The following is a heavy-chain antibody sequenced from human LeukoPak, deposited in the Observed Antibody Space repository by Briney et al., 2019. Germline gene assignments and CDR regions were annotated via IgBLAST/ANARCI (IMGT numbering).Heavy chain of an antibody. CDR2: IHDSGST. V-gene: IGHV4-59*01. CDR3: ARGWVFFDY. D-gene: IGHD6-13*01. CDR1: GGSISSDY. J-gene: IGHJ4*02. Sequence: PSETLSLTCTVSGGSISSDYWTWIRQSPGKGLEWIGYIHDSGSTNYNPSLKSRVTISVDTSKNQFSLKLSSVTTADTAVYYCARGWVFFDYWGQGTLVTVSS.